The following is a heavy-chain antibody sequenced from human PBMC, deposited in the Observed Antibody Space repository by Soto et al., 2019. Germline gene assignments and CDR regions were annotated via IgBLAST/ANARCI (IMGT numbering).Heavy chain of an antibody. Sequence: TLSLTCTVSGGSISSSSYYWGWIRQPPGKGLEWIGSIYYSGSIYYNPSLKSRVTISVDTSKNQFSLKLSSVTAADTAVYYCAREKNGDYFDYWGQGTLVTVSS. CDR1: GGSISSSSYY. J-gene: IGHJ4*02. CDR2: IYYSGSI. V-gene: IGHV4-39*02. D-gene: IGHD4-17*01. CDR3: AREKNGDYFDY.